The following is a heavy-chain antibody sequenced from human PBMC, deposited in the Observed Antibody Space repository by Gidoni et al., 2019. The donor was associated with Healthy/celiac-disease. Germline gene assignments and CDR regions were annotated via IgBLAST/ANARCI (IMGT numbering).Heavy chain of an antibody. J-gene: IGHJ6*02. CDR3: AREPYDSSGYYYYYYGMDV. V-gene: IGHV3-11*01. D-gene: IGHD3-22*01. CDR2: ISSSGSTI. Sequence: QVQLVESGGGLVKPGGSLRLSCAASGFTLSDYYMSWIRQAPGKGLECVSYISSSGSTIYYADSVKGRFTISRDNAKNSLYLQMNSLRAEDTAVYYCAREPYDSSGYYYYYYGMDVWGQGTTVTVSS. CDR1: GFTLSDYY.